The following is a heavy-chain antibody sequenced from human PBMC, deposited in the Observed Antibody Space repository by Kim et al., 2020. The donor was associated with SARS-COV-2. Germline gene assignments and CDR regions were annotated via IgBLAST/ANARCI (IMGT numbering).Heavy chain of an antibody. CDR2: INTSNGDR. CDR1: GYSFTNYY. J-gene: IGHJ4*02. Sequence: ASVKVSCKASGYSFTNYYIHWVRQAPGQGLEWMGMINTSNGDRNYPQDFRGRVTMTRDTSSSTVYMELSSLNSDDRAIYFCARGHPGATRGFDYWGQGTLVTVSS. V-gene: IGHV1-46*01. D-gene: IGHD1-26*01. CDR3: ARGHPGATRGFDY.